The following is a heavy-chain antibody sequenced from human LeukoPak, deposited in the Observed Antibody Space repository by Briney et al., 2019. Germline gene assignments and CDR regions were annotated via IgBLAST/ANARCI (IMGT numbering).Heavy chain of an antibody. J-gene: IGHJ4*02. CDR3: ARESGFTPISIAAAGTYQGFDY. D-gene: IGHD6-13*01. CDR2: ISVSGVAI. Sequence: GGSLRLSCAAPGFTFCSYEMNCVRQAPGEGLWWVSYISVSGVAIYSTHSVKGPFTISRDNAKISLYLQMNSLRAEDTAVYYCARESGFTPISIAAAGTYQGFDYWGQGTLVTVSS. V-gene: IGHV3-48*03. CDR1: GFTFCSYE.